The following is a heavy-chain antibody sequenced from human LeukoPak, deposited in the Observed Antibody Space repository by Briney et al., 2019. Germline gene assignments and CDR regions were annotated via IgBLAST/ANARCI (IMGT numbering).Heavy chain of an antibody. V-gene: IGHV3-23*01. CDR3: ANTDIVVVPAAIPFDY. CDR1: GFTFSDYY. CDR2: ISGSGGST. J-gene: IGHJ4*02. Sequence: GGSLRLSCAASGFTFSDYYMSWVRQAPGKGLEWVSAISGSGGSTNYADSVKGRFTISRDNSKNTLYLQMNSLRAEDTAVYYCANTDIVVVPAAIPFDYWGQGTLVTVSS. D-gene: IGHD2-2*02.